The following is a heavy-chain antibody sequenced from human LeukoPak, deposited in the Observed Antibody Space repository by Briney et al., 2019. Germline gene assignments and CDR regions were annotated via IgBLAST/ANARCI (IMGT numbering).Heavy chain of an antibody. CDR1: GFTFSSYA. V-gene: IGHV3-23*01. D-gene: IGHD3-22*01. CDR2: ISSGGVGT. Sequence: GGSLRLSCAASGFTFSSYAMSWVRQAPGKGLEWVSAISSGGVGTYYADSVKGRFTISRDNSKNSLYLQMNSLRAEDTAVYYCARVTSYYYNTSGDYYFDSWGQGTLVTVSS. CDR3: ARVTSYYYNTSGDYYFDS. J-gene: IGHJ4*02.